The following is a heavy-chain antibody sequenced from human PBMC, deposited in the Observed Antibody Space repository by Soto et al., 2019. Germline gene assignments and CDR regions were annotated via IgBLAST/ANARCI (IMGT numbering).Heavy chain of an antibody. J-gene: IGHJ5*02. V-gene: IGHV4-59*12. CDR3: ARDDPQGPNWFDP. Sequence: PSETLSLTCTVSGGSISSYYWSWIRQPPGKGLEWIGYIYYSGSTYYNPSLKSRVTISVDTSKNQFSLKLSSVTAADTAVYYCARDDPQGPNWFDPRAQRTPVTVSS. CDR2: IYYSGST. CDR1: GGSISSYY.